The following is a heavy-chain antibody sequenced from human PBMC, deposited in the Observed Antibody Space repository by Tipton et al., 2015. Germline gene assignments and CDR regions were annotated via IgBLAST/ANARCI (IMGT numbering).Heavy chain of an antibody. CDR2: VYFSGTT. J-gene: IGHJ4*02. V-gene: IGHV4-38-2*01. Sequence: TLSLTCAVSGYSITSGFYWGWIRQPPGKGLEWIGSVYFSGTTYYNPSLKSRVTISMDPSKNHFSLKLTSVTAADTAVYYCACQDYDSLTRDYQTVDYWGQGTLVTVSS. D-gene: IGHD3-9*01. CDR1: GYSITSGFY. CDR3: ACQDYDSLTRDYQTVDY.